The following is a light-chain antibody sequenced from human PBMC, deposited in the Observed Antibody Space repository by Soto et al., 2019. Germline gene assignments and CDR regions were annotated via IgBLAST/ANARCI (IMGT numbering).Light chain of an antibody. V-gene: IGKV3-15*01. CDR3: QQYNKWPPQYT. CDR1: QSINSD. Sequence: EIVMTQSPATLSVSPGVRATLSCRASQSINSDLAWYQQKPGQAPRLLIYGASTRATDIPARISGSGSGTDFTLTISSVQSEDFAVYYCQQYNKWPPQYTFGQGTKLEIK. J-gene: IGKJ2*01. CDR2: GAS.